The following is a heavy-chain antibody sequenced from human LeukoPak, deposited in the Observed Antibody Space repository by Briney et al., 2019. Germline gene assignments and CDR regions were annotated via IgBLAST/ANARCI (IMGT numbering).Heavy chain of an antibody. D-gene: IGHD4-23*01. CDR1: GGSISSYY. CDR2: IYYSGST. Sequence: SETLSLTCTVSGGSISSYYWNWIRQPPGRGLEWIGYIYYSGSTNYNPSLKSRVTISVDTSKNQFSLKLSSVTAADTAVYYCAREDYGGNSGGAFDIWGQGTMVTVSS. CDR3: AREDYGGNSGGAFDI. V-gene: IGHV4-59*01. J-gene: IGHJ3*02.